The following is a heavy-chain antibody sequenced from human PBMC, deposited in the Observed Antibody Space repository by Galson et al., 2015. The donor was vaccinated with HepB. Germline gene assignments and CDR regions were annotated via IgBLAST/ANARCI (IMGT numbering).Heavy chain of an antibody. CDR3: ARAGYSSSRKWFDP. CDR1: GYTFTSYG. D-gene: IGHD6-13*01. V-gene: IGHV1-18*04. J-gene: IGHJ5*02. CDR2: ISAYNGNT. Sequence: SVKVSCKASGYTFTSYGISWVRQAPGQGLEWMGWISAYNGNTNYAQKLQGRVTMTTDTSTSTAYIELRSLRSDDTAVYYCARAGYSSSRKWFDPWGQGTLVTVSS.